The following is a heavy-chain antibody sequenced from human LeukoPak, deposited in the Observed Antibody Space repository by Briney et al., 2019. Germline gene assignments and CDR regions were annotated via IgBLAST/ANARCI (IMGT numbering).Heavy chain of an antibody. CDR1: GFTFDDYG. V-gene: IGHV3-20*04. CDR2: INWNGGST. Sequence: GGSLRLSCAASGFTFDDYGMSWVRQAPGKGLEWVSGINWNGGSTVYADCVKGRFTISRDSAKNSLYLQMNSLRAEDTALYYCARDGLYYYGMDVWGQGTTVTVSS. J-gene: IGHJ6*02. D-gene: IGHD2-21*01. CDR3: ARDGLYYYGMDV.